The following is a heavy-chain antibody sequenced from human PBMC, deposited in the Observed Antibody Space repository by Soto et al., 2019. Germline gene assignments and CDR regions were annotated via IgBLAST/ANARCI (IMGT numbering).Heavy chain of an antibody. CDR1: GFTLGEYG. CDR2: IRSKAYGGTK. J-gene: IGHJ3*02. D-gene: IGHD1-26*01. CDR3: TRARESPDYSGCYHASLDASYI. V-gene: IGHV3-49*03. Sequence: GGSLRLSCTGSGFTLGEYGFSWFRQAPGKGKEWVGFIRSKAYGGTKEYAASVKGRFTISRDDSKSIAYLQMNSLKTEDTAVYYCTRARESPDYSGCYHASLDASYIWGQGTMVTVSS.